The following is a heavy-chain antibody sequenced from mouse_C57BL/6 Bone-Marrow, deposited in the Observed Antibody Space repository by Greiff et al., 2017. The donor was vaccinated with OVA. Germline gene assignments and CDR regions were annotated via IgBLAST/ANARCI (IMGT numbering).Heavy chain of an antibody. D-gene: IGHD6-1*01. J-gene: IGHJ2*01. CDR3: ARDAKDYFDY. CDR2: ISSGGSYN. Sequence: VQLKESGGDLVKPGGSLKLSCAASGFTFSSYGMSWVRQTPDKRLEWVATISSGGSYNYYPDSVKGRFTISRDNAKNTLYLQMSSLKSEDTAMYYCARDAKDYFDYWGQGTTLTVSS. V-gene: IGHV5-6*01. CDR1: GFTFSSYG.